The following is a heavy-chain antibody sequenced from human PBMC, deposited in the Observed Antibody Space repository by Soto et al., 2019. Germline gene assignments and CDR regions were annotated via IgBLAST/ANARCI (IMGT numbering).Heavy chain of an antibody. CDR2: ISWNSGSM. V-gene: IGHV3-9*01. CDR3: AKDLQTIAVTGMSAVDI. CDR1: GFTFDDYA. D-gene: IGHD6-19*01. Sequence: EVQLVESGGGLVQPGRSRRLSCAASGFTFDDYAMHWVRQAPGKGLEWVASISWNSGSMDYAASVKGRFTISRDNAKNSLYLQMNSLRTEDTAFYYCAKDLQTIAVTGMSAVDIWGQGTMVTVSS. J-gene: IGHJ3*02.